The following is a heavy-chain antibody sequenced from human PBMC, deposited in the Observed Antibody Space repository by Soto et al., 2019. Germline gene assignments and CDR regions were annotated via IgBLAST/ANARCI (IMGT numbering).Heavy chain of an antibody. D-gene: IGHD3-10*01. J-gene: IGHJ6*03. CDR3: ASALQTGLIYYMDV. CDR2: IWFDGSNK. CDR1: GFTFSSYG. V-gene: IGHV3-33*01. Sequence: QVQLVESGGGVVQPGRSLRLSCAASGFTFSSYGMHWVRQAPGKGLEWVAVIWFDGSNKYHADSVKGRFTISRDNYKNTLYLQMNNLRAEDTAVYYCASALQTGLIYYMDVWGKGTTVTVSS.